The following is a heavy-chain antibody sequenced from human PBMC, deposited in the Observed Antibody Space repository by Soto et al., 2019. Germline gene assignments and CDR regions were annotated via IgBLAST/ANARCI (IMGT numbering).Heavy chain of an antibody. CDR1: GFTFSSYG. V-gene: IGHV3-30*18. J-gene: IGHJ4*02. Sequence: PGGSLRLSCAASGFTFSSYGMHWVRQAPGKGLEGVAVISYDGSNKYYADSVKGRFTISRDNSKNTLYLQMNSLRAEDTAVYYCAKDASTYYDYVWGSSYFDYWGQGTLVTVSS. CDR2: ISYDGSNK. D-gene: IGHD3-16*01. CDR3: AKDASTYYDYVWGSSYFDY.